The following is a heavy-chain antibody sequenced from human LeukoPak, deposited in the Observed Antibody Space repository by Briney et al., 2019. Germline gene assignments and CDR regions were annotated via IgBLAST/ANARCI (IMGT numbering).Heavy chain of an antibody. J-gene: IGHJ1*01. V-gene: IGHV4-34*01. CDR2: INHSGST. CDR1: GVSFSGYY. CDR3: ARGRIAVAGGYFQH. Sequence: SETLSLTCAVYGVSFSGYYWSWLRQPPGKGLEWFGEINHSGSTNYNTSLKSRVTISVDTSKNQFSLKLSSVTAADTAVYYCARGRIAVAGGYFQHWGQGTLVTVSS. D-gene: IGHD6-19*01.